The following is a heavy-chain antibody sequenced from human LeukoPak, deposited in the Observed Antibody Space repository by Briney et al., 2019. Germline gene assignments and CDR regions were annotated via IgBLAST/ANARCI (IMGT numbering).Heavy chain of an antibody. CDR3: ARDLVPAATPYNWFDP. CDR1: GFTFSIYW. CDR2: IKQDGSEK. V-gene: IGHV3-7*01. Sequence: GGSLRLSCAASGFTFSIYWMSWVRQAPGKGLEWVANIKQDGSEKYYVDSVKGRFTISRDNAKNSLYLQMNSLRAEDTAVYYCARDLVPAATPYNWFDPWGQGTLVTVSS. D-gene: IGHD2-2*02. J-gene: IGHJ5*02.